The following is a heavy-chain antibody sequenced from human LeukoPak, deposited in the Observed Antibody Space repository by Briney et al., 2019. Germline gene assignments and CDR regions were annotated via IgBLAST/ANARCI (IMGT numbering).Heavy chain of an antibody. V-gene: IGHV3-30*02. D-gene: IGHD2-2*01. Sequence: GGSLRLSCAASGFTFSDYGMHWVRQAPGKGLEWVAVIWYDGTNEYYADSVKGRFTISRDNTLYLQMNSLRAGDTAVYYCAKDHCSSTSCFYFDYWGQGTLVTVSS. CDR3: AKDHCSSTSCFYFDY. J-gene: IGHJ4*02. CDR2: IWYDGTNE. CDR1: GFTFSDYG.